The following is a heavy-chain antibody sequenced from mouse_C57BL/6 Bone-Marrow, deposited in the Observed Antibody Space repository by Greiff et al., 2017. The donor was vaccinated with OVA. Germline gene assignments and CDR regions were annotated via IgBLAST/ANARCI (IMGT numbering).Heavy chain of an antibody. CDR3: TTYYYGSLWYFDV. Sequence: EVQLVESGAELVRPGASVKLSCTASGFNIKDYYMHWVKQRPEQGLEWIGRIDPEDGDTEYAPKFQGKATMTADTSSNTAYLQRSSLTSEDTAVYYCTTYYYGSLWYFDVWGTGTTVTVSS. J-gene: IGHJ1*03. CDR2: IDPEDGDT. D-gene: IGHD1-1*01. V-gene: IGHV14-1*01. CDR1: GFNIKDYY.